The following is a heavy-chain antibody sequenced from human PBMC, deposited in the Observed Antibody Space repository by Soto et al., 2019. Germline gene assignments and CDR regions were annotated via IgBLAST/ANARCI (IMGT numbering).Heavy chain of an antibody. CDR3: AREIYYDSSGYLGY. CDR1: GFTFNDYA. CDR2: ISGSGGST. D-gene: IGHD3-22*01. J-gene: IGHJ4*02. Sequence: GGSLRLSWAASGFTFNDYAMSWVRQAPGKGLEWVSGISGSGGSTYYADSVKGRFTISRDNSKNTLYLQMNSLRAEDTAVYYCAREIYYDSSGYLGYWGQGTLVTVSS. V-gene: IGHV3-23*01.